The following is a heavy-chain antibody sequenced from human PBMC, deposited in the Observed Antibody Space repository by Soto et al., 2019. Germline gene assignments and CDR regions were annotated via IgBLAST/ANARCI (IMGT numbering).Heavy chain of an antibody. J-gene: IGHJ5*02. CDR3: ARVSLRFLNWFDP. V-gene: IGHV1-69*05. CDR2: IIPIFGTE. D-gene: IGHD2-21*01. CDR1: GGTFSSYA. Sequence: QVQLVQSGAEVKKPGSSVKVSCKASGGTFSSYAISWVRQAPGQGLEWMGGIIPIFGTENYAPKFQGRVTITPDESRSTAYMELSRPRSEATAVYYCARVSLRFLNWFDPWGQGTLVTVSS.